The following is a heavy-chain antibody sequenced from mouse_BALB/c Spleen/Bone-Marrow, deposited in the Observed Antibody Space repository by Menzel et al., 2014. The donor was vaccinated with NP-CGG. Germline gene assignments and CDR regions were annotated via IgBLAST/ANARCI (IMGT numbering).Heavy chain of an antibody. CDR1: GDSITSGY. CDR3: ATYDGYCFDY. D-gene: IGHD2-3*01. Sequence: EVQLVESGPSPVKPSQTLSLTCSVTGDSITSGYWNWIRKFPGNKLEYMGYISYSGNTYYNPSLKSRISITRDTSKNQYYLQLNSVATDDTATYYCATYDGYCFDYWGQGTTLTVSA. J-gene: IGHJ2*01. V-gene: IGHV3-8*02. CDR2: ISYSGNT.